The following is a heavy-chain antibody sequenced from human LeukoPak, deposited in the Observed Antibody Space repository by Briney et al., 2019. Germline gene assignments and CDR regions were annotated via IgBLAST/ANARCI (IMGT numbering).Heavy chain of an antibody. CDR2: ISWNSGSI. J-gene: IGHJ4*02. CDR3: ARDSGRELPNYYFDY. V-gene: IGHV3-9*01. D-gene: IGHD1-26*01. CDR1: GFTFDDYA. Sequence: PGRSLRLSCAASGFTFDDYAMHWVRQAPGKGLEWVSGISWNSGSIGYADSVKGRFTISRDNAKNSLYLQMNSLRAEDTAVYYCARDSGRELPNYYFDYWGQGTLVTVSS.